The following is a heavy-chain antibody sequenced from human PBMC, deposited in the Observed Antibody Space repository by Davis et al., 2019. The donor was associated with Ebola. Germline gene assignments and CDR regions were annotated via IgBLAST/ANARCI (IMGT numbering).Heavy chain of an antibody. V-gene: IGHV1-46*03. J-gene: IGHJ3*02. CDR2: INPNDGRT. CDR1: GYTFTNYY. D-gene: IGHD5-12*01. Sequence: AASMKVSCKASGYTFTNYYMHWVRQAPGQGLEWMGMINPNDGRTIYAQKFQSRVTVTRDTSTTTVYMDLSSLRSEDTALYYCTTPGGQDSGYDVFDIWGQGTMVTVSS. CDR3: TTPGGQDSGYDVFDI.